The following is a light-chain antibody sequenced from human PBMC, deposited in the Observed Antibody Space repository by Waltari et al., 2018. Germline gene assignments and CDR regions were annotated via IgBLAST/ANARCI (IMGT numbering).Light chain of an antibody. V-gene: IGLV3-25*02. CDR1: ALPKQY. Sequence: SYELTQAPSVSVSPGQTARITCSGDALPKQYAYWYQQKAGQAPEVIIYKDTERPSGIPERFSGSTSGTTVTLTITGVQVEDEADYYCFTVDDNSLRLFGGGTKLTVL. CDR2: KDT. J-gene: IGLJ2*01. CDR3: FTVDDNSLRL.